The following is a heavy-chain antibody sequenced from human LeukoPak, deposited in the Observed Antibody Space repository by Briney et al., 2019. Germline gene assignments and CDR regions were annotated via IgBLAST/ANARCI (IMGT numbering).Heavy chain of an antibody. J-gene: IGHJ4*02. V-gene: IGHV5-51*01. CDR1: GYSFTSFW. D-gene: IGHD4-17*01. Sequence: NLGESLKISCKGSGYSFTSFWIGWVRQMPGKGLEWMGIIYPADSNTRYNPSFQGQVTISADKSISTAYLQWSSLKASDTAMYYCARHGSPYDYGDYVDYWGQGTLVTVSS. CDR2: IYPADSNT. CDR3: ARHGSPYDYGDYVDY.